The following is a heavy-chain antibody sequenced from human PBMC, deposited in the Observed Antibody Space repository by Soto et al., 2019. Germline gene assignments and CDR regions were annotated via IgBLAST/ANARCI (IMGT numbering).Heavy chain of an antibody. D-gene: IGHD2-2*01. J-gene: IGHJ6*02. Sequence: PGGSLRLSCAGSGFTFSGFGIHWVRQAPGKGLEWLALILYDGRVEYYPESVKGRFTITRNNSKNTAFLQMNSLRNDDTVVYYCAKVGGVAPAAKYYYGLLVWGQGTTVTVSS. V-gene: IGHV3-30*18. CDR3: AKVGGVAPAAKYYYGLLV. CDR1: GFTFSGFG. CDR2: ILYDGRVE.